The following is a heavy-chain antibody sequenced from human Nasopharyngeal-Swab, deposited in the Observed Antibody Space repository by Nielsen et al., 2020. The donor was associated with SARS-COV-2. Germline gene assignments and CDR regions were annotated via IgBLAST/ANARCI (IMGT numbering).Heavy chain of an antibody. D-gene: IGHD3-16*02. V-gene: IGHV4-34*01. Sequence: SETLSLTCGVYGGSFSGYYWSWIRQPPGKGLEWIGKINRSGSTNYNPSLKSRVTISVDTSKNQFSLKLSSVTAADTAVYYCARAYDYVWGSYRYKLDAFDIWGQGTMVTVSS. CDR3: ARAYDYVWGSYRYKLDAFDI. CDR1: GGSFSGYY. CDR2: INRSGST. J-gene: IGHJ3*02.